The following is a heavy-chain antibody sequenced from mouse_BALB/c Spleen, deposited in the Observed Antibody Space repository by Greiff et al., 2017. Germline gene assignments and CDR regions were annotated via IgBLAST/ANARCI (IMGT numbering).Heavy chain of an antibody. CDR2: IWAGGST. D-gene: IGHD1-1*01. Sequence: VQLKESGPGLVAPSQSLSITCTVSGFSLTSYGVHWVRQPPGKGLEWLGVIWAGGSTNYNSALMSRLSISKDNSKSQVFLKMNSLQTDDTAMYYCARDGFTTVSYWYFDVWGAGTTVTVSS. V-gene: IGHV2-9*02. CDR1: GFSLTSYG. J-gene: IGHJ1*01. CDR3: ARDGFTTVSYWYFDV.